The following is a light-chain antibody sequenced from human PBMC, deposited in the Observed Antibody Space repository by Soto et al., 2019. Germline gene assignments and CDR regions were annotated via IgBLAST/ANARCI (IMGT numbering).Light chain of an antibody. J-gene: IGLJ1*01. Sequence: QSVLTQPPSVSGSPGQSVTISCTGTSSDVGGYNYVSWYQQHPGKAPKVIIFDVSKRPSGVPDRFSGSKSGSTASLTISGLQTDDEGDYYCCSFAGGFYVVGTGTKATVL. CDR3: CSFAGGFYV. V-gene: IGLV2-11*01. CDR1: SSDVGGYNY. CDR2: DVS.